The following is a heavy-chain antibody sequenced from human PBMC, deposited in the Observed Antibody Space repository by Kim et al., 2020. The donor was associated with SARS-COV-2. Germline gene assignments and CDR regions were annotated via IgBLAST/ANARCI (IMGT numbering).Heavy chain of an antibody. D-gene: IGHD6-19*01. CDR3: ARDSGYSSGWDPKDGMDV. Sequence: SETLSLTCTVSGGSISSGSYYWSWIRQPAGKGLEWIGRIYTSGSTNYNPSLKSRVTISVDTSKNQFSLKLSSVTAADTAVYYCARDSGYSSGWDPKDGMDVWGQGTTVTVSS. V-gene: IGHV4-61*02. J-gene: IGHJ6*02. CDR2: IYTSGST. CDR1: GGSISSGSYY.